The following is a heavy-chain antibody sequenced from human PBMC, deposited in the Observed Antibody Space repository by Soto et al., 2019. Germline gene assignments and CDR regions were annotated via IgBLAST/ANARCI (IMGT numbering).Heavy chain of an antibody. CDR1: GFSLSTSGMR. CDR2: IDWDDDK. V-gene: IGHV2-70*12. Sequence: SGPTLVSATQTLTLTCTFSGFSLSTSGMRVSWIRQPPGKALEWLARIDWDDDKFNSTSLKSRLTITKDTSKIQGVLTMTNMDPVDTATYYCAQRRDDFWRGSPHGRNWFAPWGQGTLVPVSS. J-gene: IGHJ5*02. CDR3: AQRRDDFWRGSPHGRNWFAP. D-gene: IGHD3-3*01.